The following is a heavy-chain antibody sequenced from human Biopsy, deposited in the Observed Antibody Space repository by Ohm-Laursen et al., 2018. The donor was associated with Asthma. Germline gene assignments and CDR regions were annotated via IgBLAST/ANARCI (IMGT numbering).Heavy chain of an antibody. CDR3: ARVPTTLRYFDL. V-gene: IGHV4-61*01. CDR2: ISYSGST. Sequence: GTLSLTCTVSGGSVSSGSYYWSWIRQPPGKGLAWVSYISYSGSTDYNPSLKSRLAISMDTSKNQFSLKLSSVTAADTAVYYCARVPTTLRYFDLWGRSTLVTVSS. J-gene: IGHJ2*01. CDR1: GGSVSSGSYY. D-gene: IGHD2-15*01.